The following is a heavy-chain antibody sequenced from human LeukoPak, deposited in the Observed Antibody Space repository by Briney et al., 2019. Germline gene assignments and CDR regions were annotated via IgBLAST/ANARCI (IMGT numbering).Heavy chain of an antibody. Sequence: SETLSLTCTVSGGSISYYYWSWIRQPPGKGLEWIWYIYYSGSTNYSPSLRSRVTISVDTSKNQFSLKLNSVTAADTAVYYCAREGSAARSPYFDYWGQGTLVTVSS. CDR3: AREGSAARSPYFDY. CDR1: GGSISYYY. V-gene: IGHV4-59*01. CDR2: IYYSGST. D-gene: IGHD6-13*01. J-gene: IGHJ4*02.